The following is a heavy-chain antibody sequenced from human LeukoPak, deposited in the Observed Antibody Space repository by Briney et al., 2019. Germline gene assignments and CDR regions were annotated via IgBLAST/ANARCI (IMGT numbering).Heavy chain of an antibody. CDR2: ISGSGGST. J-gene: IGHJ3*02. CDR1: GFTFSTYA. D-gene: IGHD1-26*01. V-gene: IGHV3-23*01. CDR3: AKGFIVGASFDI. Sequence: GGSLRLSCAASGFTFSTYAMSWVRQAPGKGLEWVSTISGSGGSTYYADSVKGRFTISRDNSKNTLYMQMNSLRAEDTAVYYCAKGFIVGASFDIWGQGTMVTVSS.